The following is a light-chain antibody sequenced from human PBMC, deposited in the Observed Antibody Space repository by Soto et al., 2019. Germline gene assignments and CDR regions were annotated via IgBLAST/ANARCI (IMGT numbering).Light chain of an antibody. V-gene: IGLV2-14*01. CDR3: SSYTSSSTPYV. CDR1: SSDVGGYNY. CDR2: EVS. Sequence: QSALTQPASVSXXPGQSITISCTGTSSDVGGYNYVSWYQQHPGKAPKLMIYEVSDRPSGVSNRFSGSKSGNTASLTISGLQAEDEADYYCSSYTSSSTPYVFGTGTKVTVL. J-gene: IGLJ1*01.